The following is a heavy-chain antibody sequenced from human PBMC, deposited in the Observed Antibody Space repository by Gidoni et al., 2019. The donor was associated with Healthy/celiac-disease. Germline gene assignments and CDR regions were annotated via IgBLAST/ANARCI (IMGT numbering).Heavy chain of an antibody. V-gene: IGHV7-4-1*02. CDR3: ARDVFGVVVPAATNWFDP. CDR2: IDTNPGTP. J-gene: IGHJ5*02. CDR1: GYTFTSYA. D-gene: IGHD2-2*01. Sequence: VQLVQSGSELKKPGASVKVSCKASGYTFTSYAINWVRQAPGQGLEWMGRIDTNPGTPTYAQGFTGRFGFSLDTSVSTAYLQISSLKAEDTAVYYCARDVFGVVVPAATNWFDPWGQGTLVTVSS.